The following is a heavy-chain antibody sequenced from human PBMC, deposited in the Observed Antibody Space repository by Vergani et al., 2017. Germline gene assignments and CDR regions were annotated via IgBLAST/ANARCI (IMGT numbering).Heavy chain of an antibody. CDR1: GFTFSSYG. CDR2: IRYDGSNK. J-gene: IGHJ4*02. Sequence: QVQLVESGGGVVQPGGSLRLSCAASGFTFSSYGMHWVRQAPGKGLEWVAFIRYDGSNKYYADSVKGRFTISRDNSKNTLYLQMNSLRADDTAVYYCAEDAPCLILAAAGPGYFDYWGQGTLVTVSS. CDR3: AEDAPCLILAAAGPGYFDY. D-gene: IGHD6-13*01. V-gene: IGHV3-30*02.